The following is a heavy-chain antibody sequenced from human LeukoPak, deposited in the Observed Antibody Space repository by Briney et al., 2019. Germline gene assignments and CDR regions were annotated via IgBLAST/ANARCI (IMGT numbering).Heavy chain of an antibody. Sequence: SETLSLTCAVCGGSFSGYYWSWIRQPPGKGLEWIGEINHSGSTNYNPSLKSRVTISVDTSKNQFSLKLSSVTAADTAVYYCARAGHYCSSTSCYVNFDYWGQGTLVTVSS. CDR3: ARAGHYCSSTSCYVNFDY. CDR1: GGSFSGYY. J-gene: IGHJ4*02. V-gene: IGHV4-34*01. CDR2: INHSGST. D-gene: IGHD2-2*01.